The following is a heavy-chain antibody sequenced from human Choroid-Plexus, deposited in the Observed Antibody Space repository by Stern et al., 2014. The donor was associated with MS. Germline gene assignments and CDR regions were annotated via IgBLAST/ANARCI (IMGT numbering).Heavy chain of an antibody. CDR2: VSYDGSNK. CDR3: AKDRQYLTYFFDH. D-gene: IGHD2/OR15-2a*01. V-gene: IGHV3-30*18. J-gene: IGHJ5*02. CDR1: GFTFGSCA. Sequence: VQLVQSGGGVVQPGRPLRLSCVASGFTFGSCAMHWVRQAPGKGLEWGAGVSYDGSNKYYADSVKGRFTISRVNSQNTLYMQMSSLRPEDTAVYYCAKDRQYLTYFFDHWGQGSLVTVSS.